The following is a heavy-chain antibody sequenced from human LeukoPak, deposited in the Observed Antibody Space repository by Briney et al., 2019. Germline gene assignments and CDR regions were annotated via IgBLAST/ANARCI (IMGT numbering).Heavy chain of an antibody. Sequence: GGSLRLSCAASGFIVSNNYMSWVRQAPGEGLEWVSVIYSGGGTYSADSVKGRFTISRDNSKNTLFLQLNSLRAEDTAVYYCAKDRADVVPTMVLDYWGQGTLVTVSS. CDR1: GFIVSNNY. D-gene: IGHD5-12*01. CDR2: IYSGGGT. CDR3: AKDRADVVPTMVLDY. J-gene: IGHJ4*02. V-gene: IGHV3-53*01.